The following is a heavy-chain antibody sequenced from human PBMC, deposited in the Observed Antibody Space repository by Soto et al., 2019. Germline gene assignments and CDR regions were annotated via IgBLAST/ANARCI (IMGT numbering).Heavy chain of an antibody. J-gene: IGHJ6*02. D-gene: IGHD3-10*01. CDR1: GGSISSSSYY. CDR3: ARHPRRYYYGSGSYSGMDV. V-gene: IGHV4-39*01. CDR2: IYYSGST. Sequence: SETLSLTCTVSGGSISSSSYYWGWIRQPPGKGLEWIGSIYYSGSTYYNPSLKSRVTISVDTSKNQFSLKLSSVTAADTAVYYCARHPRRYYYGSGSYSGMDVWGQGTTVTSP.